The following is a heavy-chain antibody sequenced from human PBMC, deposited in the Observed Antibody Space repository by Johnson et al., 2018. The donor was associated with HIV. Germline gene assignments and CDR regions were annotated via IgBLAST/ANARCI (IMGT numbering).Heavy chain of an antibody. CDR3: ARVLVAADYAFDI. Sequence: QMQLVESGGGVVQPGGSLRLSCAASGFTFSSYGMHWVRQAPGKGLEWVAFIRYDGSNKYYVDSVKGRFTISRDNSKNTLYLQMNSLRAEDTALYYCARVLVAADYAFDIWGQGTMVTVSS. J-gene: IGHJ3*02. CDR1: GFTFSSYG. V-gene: IGHV3-30*02. CDR2: IRYDGSNK. D-gene: IGHD1-26*01.